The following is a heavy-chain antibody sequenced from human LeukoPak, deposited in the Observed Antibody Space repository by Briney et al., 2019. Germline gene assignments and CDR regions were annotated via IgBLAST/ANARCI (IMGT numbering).Heavy chain of an antibody. CDR2: INPSGGST. Sequence: GASVKVSCKASGYTFTSYGISWVRQAPGQGLEWMGIINPSGGSTSYAQKFQGRVTMTRDMSTSTVYMELSSLRSEDTALYYCARAKSVVGVNWPDYWGQGTLVTVSS. V-gene: IGHV1-46*01. CDR3: ARAKSVVGVNWPDY. D-gene: IGHD1-26*01. J-gene: IGHJ4*02. CDR1: GYTFTSYG.